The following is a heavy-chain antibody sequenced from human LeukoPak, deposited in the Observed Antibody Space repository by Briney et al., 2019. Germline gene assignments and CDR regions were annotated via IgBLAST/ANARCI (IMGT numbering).Heavy chain of an antibody. CDR2: MNYSGST. J-gene: IGHJ4*02. CDR1: GGSIGSSSYY. D-gene: IGHD3-22*01. Sequence: SETLSLTCTVSGGSIGSSSYYWGWIRQPPGKGLEWIGSMNYSGSTYYNPSLKSRVNILVDTSKNQFSLKLTSVTAADTAVYYCARDPFTYYYDTNDYYFHFDYWGRGTLVTVSS. V-gene: IGHV4-39*07. CDR3: ARDPFTYYYDTNDYYFHFDY.